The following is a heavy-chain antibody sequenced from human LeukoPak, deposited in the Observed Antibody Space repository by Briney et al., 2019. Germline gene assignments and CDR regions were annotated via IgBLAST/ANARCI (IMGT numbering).Heavy chain of an antibody. V-gene: IGHV4-59*01. CDR1: GDSITNSY. J-gene: IGHJ4*02. Sequence: SETLSLTCTVSGDSITNSYWSWIRQSPGKVLVLIGYMYNSGSTIYNPSLKSRVTISTDTSKNQFSLRLNSVTAADTAVYYCARAEKAVTGILDSWGQGTLVTVSS. CDR3: ARAEKAVTGILDS. CDR2: MYNSGST. D-gene: IGHD6-19*01.